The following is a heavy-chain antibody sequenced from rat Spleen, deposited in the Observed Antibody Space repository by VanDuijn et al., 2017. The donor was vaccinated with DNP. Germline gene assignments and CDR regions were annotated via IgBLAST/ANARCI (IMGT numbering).Heavy chain of an antibody. Sequence: EVQLVESGGGLVQPGRSLKLSCTASGFTFSDYYMAWVRQAPKKGLEWVATISTSGSRTYYPDSVKGRFTISRDNAKSSLYLQMNSLKSEDTATYYCATSGTTVAPFAYWGQGTLVTVSS. CDR3: ATSGTTVAPFAY. J-gene: IGHJ3*01. D-gene: IGHD1-3*01. CDR1: GFTFSDYY. V-gene: IGHV5-7*01. CDR2: ISTSGSRT.